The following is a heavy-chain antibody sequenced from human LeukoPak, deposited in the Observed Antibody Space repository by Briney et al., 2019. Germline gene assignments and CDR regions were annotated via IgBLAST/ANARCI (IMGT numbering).Heavy chain of an antibody. D-gene: IGHD3-10*01. Sequence: SETLSLTCTVSGGSFDNEMFYWAWIRQPPGKGLQWIASVHQRGNIYDNPSLKNRVIISLDTSKNKFFLTLSSVTAADVAVYYCARQAGIGFDLWGQGTLVGVSS. CDR2: VHQRGNI. V-gene: IGHV4-39*01. CDR1: GGSFDNEMFY. J-gene: IGHJ5*02. CDR3: ARQAGIGFDL.